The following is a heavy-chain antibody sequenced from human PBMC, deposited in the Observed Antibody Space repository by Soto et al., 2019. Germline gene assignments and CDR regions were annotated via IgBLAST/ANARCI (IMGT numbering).Heavy chain of an antibody. V-gene: IGHV2-5*01. CDR2: IYWNDDK. CDR1: GFSLSTNGVG. J-gene: IGHJ6*02. CDR3: AHSIGELWFGEFPIHRYYYYGMDV. Sequence: ESCPTLVNPTQTLTLTCAFSGFSLSTNGVGVGWIRQPPGKALEWLALIYWNDDKRYSPSLKSRLTITKDTSKNQVVLTMTNMDPVDTATYYCAHSIGELWFGEFPIHRYYYYGMDVWGQGTTVTVSS. D-gene: IGHD3-10*01.